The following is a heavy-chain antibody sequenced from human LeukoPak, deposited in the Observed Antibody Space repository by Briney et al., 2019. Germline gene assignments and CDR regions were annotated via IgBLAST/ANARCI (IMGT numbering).Heavy chain of an antibody. D-gene: IGHD6-19*01. CDR1: GGSFSGYH. Sequence: PSETLSLTCAVYGGSFSGYHWSWIRQPPGKGLEWIGEINHSGSTNYNPSLKSRVTISVDTSKNQFSLKLSSVTAADTAVYYCVRPVSGSSGWYYNYWGQGTPVTVSS. V-gene: IGHV4-34*01. J-gene: IGHJ4*02. CDR2: INHSGST. CDR3: VRPVSGSSGWYYNY.